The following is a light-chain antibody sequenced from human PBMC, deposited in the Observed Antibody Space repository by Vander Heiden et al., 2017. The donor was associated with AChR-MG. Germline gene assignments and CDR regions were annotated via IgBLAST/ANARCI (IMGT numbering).Light chain of an antibody. CDR1: QSISSY. Sequence: DIQMTQSPSSLSASVGDRVTITCRTSQSISSYLNWYQQKPGKAPMLLIYAASSLPSGVPSRFSGSGSGTHFTLTISRLQPEDFATYFCQQSDGSPFTFGHGTKVDIK. V-gene: IGKV1-39*01. J-gene: IGKJ3*01. CDR2: AAS. CDR3: QQSDGSPFT.